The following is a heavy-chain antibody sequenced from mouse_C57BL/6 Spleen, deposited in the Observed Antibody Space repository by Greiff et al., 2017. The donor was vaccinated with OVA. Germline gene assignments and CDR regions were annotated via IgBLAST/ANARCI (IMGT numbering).Heavy chain of an antibody. Sequence: QVQLQQSGAELVRPGSSVKLSCKASGYTFTSYWMHWVKQRPIQGLEWIGNIDPSDSETHYNQKFKDKATLTVDKSSSTAYMQLSSLTSEDSAVYYGARHIYYGNYVDYWGQGTTLTVSS. J-gene: IGHJ2*01. D-gene: IGHD2-1*01. CDR1: GYTFTSYW. CDR3: ARHIYYGNYVDY. V-gene: IGHV1-52*01. CDR2: IDPSDSET.